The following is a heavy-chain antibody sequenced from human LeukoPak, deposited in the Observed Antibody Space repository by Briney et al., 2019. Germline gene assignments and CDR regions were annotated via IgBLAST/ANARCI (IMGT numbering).Heavy chain of an antibody. CDR2: ISWDGGRT. V-gene: IGHV3-43*01. D-gene: IGHD5-18*01. CDR3: AKDGLGYSYDY. Sequence: GGSLRLSCAASGFTVSSNYMNWVRQAPGKGLEWVSLISWDGGRTYYADSVKGRFTISRDNSKNSLYLQMNSLRTEDTALYYCAKDGLGYSYDYWGQGTLVTVSS. J-gene: IGHJ4*02. CDR1: GFTVSSNY.